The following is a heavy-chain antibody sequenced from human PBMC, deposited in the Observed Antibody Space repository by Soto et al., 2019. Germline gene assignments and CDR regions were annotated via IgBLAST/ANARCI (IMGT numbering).Heavy chain of an antibody. Sequence: QLQLQESGPGLVKPSETLSLTCTVSGGSISSSSYYWGWIRQPPGKGLEWIGSIYYSGSTYYNPSVKSRVTISVDTSKNQFSLKLRSVTAADTAVYYCARYSSSWYNWFDPWGQGTLVTVSS. D-gene: IGHD6-13*01. CDR1: GGSISSSSYY. J-gene: IGHJ5*02. CDR3: ARYSSSWYNWFDP. CDR2: IYYSGST. V-gene: IGHV4-39*01.